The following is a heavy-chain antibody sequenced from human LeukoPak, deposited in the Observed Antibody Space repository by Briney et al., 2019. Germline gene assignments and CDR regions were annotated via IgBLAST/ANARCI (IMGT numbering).Heavy chain of an antibody. CDR2: ISSSGLII. D-gene: IGHD3-10*01. CDR1: GFTFSSYA. J-gene: IGHJ4*02. V-gene: IGHV3-11*04. Sequence: PGGSLRLSCAASGFTFSSYAMSWIRQAPGKGLEWVSYISSSGLIIYYADSVKGRFTISRDNAKNSLYLQMNSLRAEDTAVYYCERAGRNYFDYWGQGTLVTVSS. CDR3: ERAGRNYFDY.